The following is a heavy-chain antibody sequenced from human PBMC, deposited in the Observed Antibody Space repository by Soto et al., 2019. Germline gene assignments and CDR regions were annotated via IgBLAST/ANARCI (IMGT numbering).Heavy chain of an antibody. Sequence: SEPLSLTCAIDRTSISSTNCTWGWIRQPPGKGLEWIGNIYYSGSTYYNPSLNSRVTVSVDTSKNQFSLKVTSVTAADTAVYYCARLHGYCISSSCHGHYAMDVWGQGTTVT. CDR2: IYYSGST. D-gene: IGHD2-2*01. CDR1: RTSISSTNCT. V-gene: IGHV4-39*01. CDR3: ARLHGYCISSSCHGHYAMDV. J-gene: IGHJ6*02.